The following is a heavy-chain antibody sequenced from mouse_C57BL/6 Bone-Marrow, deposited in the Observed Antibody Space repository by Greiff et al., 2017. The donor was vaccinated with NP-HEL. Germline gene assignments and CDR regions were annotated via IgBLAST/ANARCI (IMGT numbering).Heavy chain of an antibody. D-gene: IGHD2-3*01. J-gene: IGHJ3*01. CDR1: GFSFNTYA. CDR3: VGQGGYSFAD. V-gene: IGHV10-1*01. Sequence: EVQLVESGGGLVQPKGSLKLSCAASGFSFNTYAMNWVRQAPGKGLEWVARIRSKSNNYATYYADSVKDRFTISRDDSESMLYLQMNNLKTEDTAMYYCVGQGGYSFADWGPGTLVTVSA. CDR2: IRSKSNNYAT.